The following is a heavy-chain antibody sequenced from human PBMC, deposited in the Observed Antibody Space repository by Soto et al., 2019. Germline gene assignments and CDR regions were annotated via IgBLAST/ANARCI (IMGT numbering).Heavy chain of an antibody. D-gene: IGHD1-26*01. Sequence: ASETLSLTCTVSGGSISSSSYYWGWIRQPPGKGLERIGSISYSGSTYYNPSLKSRVTISVDTSKNQFSLKLSSVTAADTAVYYCASPRLWGGSYSGAFDYWGQGTLVTVSS. CDR2: ISYSGST. J-gene: IGHJ4*02. V-gene: IGHV4-39*01. CDR1: GGSISSSSYY. CDR3: ASPRLWGGSYSGAFDY.